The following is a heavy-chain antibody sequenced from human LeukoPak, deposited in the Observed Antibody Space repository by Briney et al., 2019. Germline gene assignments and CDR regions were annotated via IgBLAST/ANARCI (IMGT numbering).Heavy chain of an antibody. J-gene: IGHJ1*01. D-gene: IGHD3-22*01. CDR1: GGSISSYY. Sequence: AETLSLTCTVSGGSISSYYWSWIRQPPGKGLEWIGYIYYSGSTNYNPSLKSRVTISVDTSKNQFSLKLSSVTAADTAVYYCARVANYCDSSGYYSEYFQHWGQGTLVTVSS. CDR2: IYYSGST. CDR3: ARVANYCDSSGYYSEYFQH. V-gene: IGHV4-59*01.